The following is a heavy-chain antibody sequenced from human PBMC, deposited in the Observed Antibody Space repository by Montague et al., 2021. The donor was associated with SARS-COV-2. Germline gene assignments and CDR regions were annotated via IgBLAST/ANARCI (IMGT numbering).Heavy chain of an antibody. CDR3: ARLWDTVYYYYSMDV. CDR1: GGPISSSSYY. Sequence: SETLSLTCAVSGGPISSSSYYWGWVRQPPGKGLEWIGSIHYSGSTYYNPSLKSRVSISVDTSKNQFSLKLSSVTAADTAVYYCARLWDTVYYYYSMDVWGQGTTVTVPS. CDR2: IHYSGST. V-gene: IGHV4-39*01. J-gene: IGHJ6*02. D-gene: IGHD1-26*01.